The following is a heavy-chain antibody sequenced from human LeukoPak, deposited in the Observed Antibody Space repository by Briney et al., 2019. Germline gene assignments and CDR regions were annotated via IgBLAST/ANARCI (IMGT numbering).Heavy chain of an antibody. CDR2: INPSGGST. V-gene: IGHV1-46*01. CDR1: GYTFTSYY. D-gene: IGHD4-17*01. Sequence: GSSVKVSCKASGYTFTSYYMHWVRQAPGQGLEWMGIINPSGGSTSYAQKFQGRDTMTRDTSTSTVSMELSSLRSGGTAAYYCARDYVGDYEGVKTGRWCDPWGQGDLCTLSS. CDR3: ARDYVGDYEGVKTGRWCDP. J-gene: IGHJ5*02.